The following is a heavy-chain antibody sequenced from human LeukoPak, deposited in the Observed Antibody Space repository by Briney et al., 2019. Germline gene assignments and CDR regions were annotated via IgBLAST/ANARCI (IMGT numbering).Heavy chain of an antibody. CDR1: GFTVSSNY. Sequence: PGGSLRLSCAASGFTVSSNYMSWVRQAPGKGLEWVSAISGSGGSTYYADSVKGRFTISRDNSKNTLYLQMNSLRAEDTAVYYCAKAIPGAYYFDYWGQGTLVTVSS. CDR3: AKAIPGAYYFDY. V-gene: IGHV3-23*01. D-gene: IGHD3-10*01. CDR2: ISGSGGST. J-gene: IGHJ4*02.